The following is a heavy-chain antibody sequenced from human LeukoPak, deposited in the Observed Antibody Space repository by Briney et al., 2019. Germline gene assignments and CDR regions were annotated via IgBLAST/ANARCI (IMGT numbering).Heavy chain of an antibody. V-gene: IGHV4-39*01. J-gene: IGHJ6*02. CDR1: GGSISSSSYY. D-gene: IGHD3-22*01. CDR2: IYYSGST. CDR3: ARSINSGSGYRLGYYYYGMDV. Sequence: PSETLSLTCTVSGGSISSSSYYWGWIRQPPGKGLEWIGSIYYSGSTYYNPSLKSRVTISVDTSKNQFSLKLSSVTAADTAVYYCARSINSGSGYRLGYYYYGMDVWGQGTTVTVSS.